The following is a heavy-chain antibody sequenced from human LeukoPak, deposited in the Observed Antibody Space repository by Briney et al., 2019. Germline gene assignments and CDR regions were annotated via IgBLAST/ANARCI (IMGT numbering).Heavy chain of an antibody. V-gene: IGHV3-30*18. D-gene: IGHD3-9*01. CDR3: AKDEGALYDILTGYYSFDY. J-gene: IGHJ4*02. Sequence: GGSLTLSCTASGFTFSDYGMHWVRQAPGKGLEWLAMISYDGRNKFYGTNKYYADSVKGRFTISRDNSKNTLNLQMDSLTTEDTAMYFCAKDEGALYDILTGYYSFDYWGQGTLVTVAS. CDR2: ISYDGRNKFYGTNK. CDR1: GFTFSDYG.